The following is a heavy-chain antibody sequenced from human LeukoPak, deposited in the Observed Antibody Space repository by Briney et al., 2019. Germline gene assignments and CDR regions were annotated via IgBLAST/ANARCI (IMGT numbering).Heavy chain of an antibody. CDR2: IYPGDSDT. D-gene: IGHD1-14*01. V-gene: IGHV5-51*01. J-gene: IGHJ3*02. CDR1: GYSFTSYW. Sequence: GESLKISCKGSGYSFTSYWIGWVRQMPGKGLEWMGIIYPGDSDTRYSPSFQGQVTISADKSISTAYLQWSSLKASDTAMYYCARASYKGPTRRGDAFDIWGQGTMVTVSS. CDR3: ARASYKGPTRRGDAFDI.